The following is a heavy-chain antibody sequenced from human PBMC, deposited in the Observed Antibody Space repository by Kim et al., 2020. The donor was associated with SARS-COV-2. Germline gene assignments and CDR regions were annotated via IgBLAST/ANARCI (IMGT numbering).Heavy chain of an antibody. CDR1: GFTFSSYA. Sequence: GGSLRLSCAASGFTFSSYAMHWVRQAPGKGLEWVAVISYDGSNKYYADSVKGRFTISRDNSKNTLYLQMNSLRAEDTAVYYCATAPRSSSSPYFDYWGQGNLVTVCS. V-gene: IGHV3-30-3*01. D-gene: IGHD6-6*01. J-gene: IGHJ4*02. CDR2: ISYDGSNK. CDR3: ATAPRSSSSPYFDY.